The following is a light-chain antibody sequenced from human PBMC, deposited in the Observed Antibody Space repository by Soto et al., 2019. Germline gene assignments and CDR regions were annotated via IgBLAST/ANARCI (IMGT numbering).Light chain of an antibody. Sequence: QSALTQPASVSGSPGQSITMFCTGTSNDVGGYNYVSWYQQHPVKAPKLIIYEVSNRPSGISNRFSGSKSANTASLTISGLQADDEAEYYCSSFTGSTTWVFGGGTKVTVL. V-gene: IGLV2-14*01. CDR3: SSFTGSTTWV. J-gene: IGLJ3*02. CDR2: EVS. CDR1: SNDVGGYNY.